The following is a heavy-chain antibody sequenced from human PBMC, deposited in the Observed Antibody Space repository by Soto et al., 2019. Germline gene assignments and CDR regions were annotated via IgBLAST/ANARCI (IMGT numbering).Heavy chain of an antibody. Sequence: QVQRVQSGAEVKKPGASVKVSCKASGYTFTSYAMHWVRQAPGQRLEWMGWINAGNGNTKYSQKFQGRVTITRDTSASTAYMELSSLRSEDTAVYYCAARATVTTYYYYGMDVWGQGTTVTVSS. CDR1: GYTFTSYA. CDR3: AARATVTTYYYYGMDV. D-gene: IGHD4-17*01. J-gene: IGHJ6*02. CDR2: INAGNGNT. V-gene: IGHV1-3*01.